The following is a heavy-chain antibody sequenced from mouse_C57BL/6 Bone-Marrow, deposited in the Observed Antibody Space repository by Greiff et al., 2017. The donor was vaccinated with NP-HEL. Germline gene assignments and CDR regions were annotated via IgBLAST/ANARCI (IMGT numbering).Heavy chain of an antibody. J-gene: IGHJ4*01. CDR3: ARAWKYSGSSVYTMDY. V-gene: IGHV5-12*01. CDR1: GFTFSDYY. D-gene: IGHD1-1*01. CDR2: ISNGGGST. Sequence: EVMLVESGGGLVQPGGSLKLSCAASGFTFSDYYMYWVRQTPEKRLEWVAYISNGGGSTYYPDTVKGRFTISRDNAKNTLYLQMSRLRSEDTATYYCARAWKYSGSSVYTMDYWGQGTSVTVSS.